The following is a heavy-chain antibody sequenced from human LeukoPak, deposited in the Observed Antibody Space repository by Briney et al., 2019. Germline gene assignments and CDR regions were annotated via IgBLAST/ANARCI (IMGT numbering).Heavy chain of an antibody. D-gene: IGHD2-2*01. CDR2: IYYSGST. V-gene: IGHV4-39*07. Sequence: SETLSLTCTVSGGSISSSNYYWAWIRQPPGKGLEWIGSIYYSGSTYYNPSLKSRVTTSVDTSKNQFSLKLSSVTAADTAVYYCARTSSTVDYWGQGILVTVSS. CDR3: ARTSSTVDY. J-gene: IGHJ4*02. CDR1: GGSISSSNYY.